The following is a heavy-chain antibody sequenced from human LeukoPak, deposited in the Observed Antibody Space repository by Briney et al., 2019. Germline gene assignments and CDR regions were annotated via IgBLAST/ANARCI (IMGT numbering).Heavy chain of an antibody. CDR3: AKGEVYFDI. CDR1: GFTFSSYA. CDR2: ISDSGDST. V-gene: IGHV3-23*01. Sequence: GGSLRLSCAASGFTFSSYAMTWVRQAPGKGLEWVSTISDSGDSTYYADSVRGRFTISRDNSKNTLYLQMNSLRAEGTAVYSCAKGEVYFDIWGQGTMVTVSS. J-gene: IGHJ3*02.